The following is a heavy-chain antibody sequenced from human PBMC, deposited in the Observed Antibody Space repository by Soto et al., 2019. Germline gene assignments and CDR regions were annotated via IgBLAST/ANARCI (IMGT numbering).Heavy chain of an antibody. J-gene: IGHJ6*02. CDR2: MNPKSGNT. V-gene: IGHV1-8*01. CDR1: GYTFSSYD. Sequence: QVQLVQSGAEVKKPGASVKVSCKASGYTFSSYDINWVRQATGQGLEWMGWMNPKSGNTGYAQKFQGRVTMTRDTSTSTAYMEVSSLRSEDTAMYYCARAYGYLDVWGQGTTVTVSS. D-gene: IGHD5-18*01. CDR3: ARAYGYLDV.